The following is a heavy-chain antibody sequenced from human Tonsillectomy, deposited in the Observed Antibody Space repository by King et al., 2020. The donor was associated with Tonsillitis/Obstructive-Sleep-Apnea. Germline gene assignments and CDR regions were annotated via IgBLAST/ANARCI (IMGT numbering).Heavy chain of an antibody. V-gene: IGHV3-23*04. J-gene: IGHJ3*01. D-gene: IGHD5-12*01. CDR2: IADSGYRT. CDR1: VFTFSTYT. CDR3: VKGVTTICVRLPFDL. Sequence: VQLVESGGDLVQPGGSLRLSCAASVFTFSTYTMTWVRQAPGKGLEWVSSIADSGYRTYYADSVKGRFTISRDNSKNTLSLQMNSLRVEDTAGYYCVKGVTTICVRLPFDLWGQGTMVTVSS.